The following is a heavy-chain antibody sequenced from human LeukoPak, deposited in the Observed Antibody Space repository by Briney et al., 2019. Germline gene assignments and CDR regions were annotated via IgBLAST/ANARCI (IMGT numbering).Heavy chain of an antibody. CDR1: GFTFSSYW. CDR2: INTDGSST. D-gene: IGHD5-18*01. CDR3: ATGSGLWSPDY. Sequence: PGGSLRLSCAASGFTFSSYWMHWVRQAPGKGLVWVSRINTDGSSTSYADSVKGRFTISRDNAKNRLYVQMNSLRAEDTAVYYCATGSGLWSPDYWGQGPLVTVSS. V-gene: IGHV3-74*01. J-gene: IGHJ4*02.